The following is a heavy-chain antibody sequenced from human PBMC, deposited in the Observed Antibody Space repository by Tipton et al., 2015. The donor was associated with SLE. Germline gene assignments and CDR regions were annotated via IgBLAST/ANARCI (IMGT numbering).Heavy chain of an antibody. CDR1: GFTFDDYG. J-gene: IGHJ4*02. V-gene: IGHV3-7*01. CDR2: IKQDGSEK. CDR3: AKAGDFDWLGFDY. Sequence: GSLRLSCAASGFTFDDYGMSWVRQAPGKGLEWVANIKQDGSEKYYVDSVKGRFTISRDNSKNTLYPQMNSLRAEDTAVYYCAKAGDFDWLGFDYWGQGTLVTVSS. D-gene: IGHD3-9*01.